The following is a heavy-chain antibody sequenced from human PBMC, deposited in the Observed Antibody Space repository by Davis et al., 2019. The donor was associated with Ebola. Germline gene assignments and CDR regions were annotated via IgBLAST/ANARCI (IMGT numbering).Heavy chain of an antibody. CDR1: GYTFTDYN. CDR3: ARGHNYAHEY. Sequence: ASVKVSCKASGYTFTDYNIHWMRQAPGQGLEWLGRVILKSGATNYAQKFQGRVTMTRDTSISIVYMELSSLRYDDTADYYCARGHNYAHEYWGQGTLVTVPS. J-gene: IGHJ4*02. CDR2: VILKSGAT. D-gene: IGHD4-11*01. V-gene: IGHV1-2*06.